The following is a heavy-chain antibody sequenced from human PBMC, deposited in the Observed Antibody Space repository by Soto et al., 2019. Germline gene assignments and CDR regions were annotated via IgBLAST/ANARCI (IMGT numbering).Heavy chain of an antibody. V-gene: IGHV1-18*04. J-gene: IGHJ4*02. CDR1: GYTFTNYG. Sequence: AAPVKVPCKASGYTFTNYGITWVRQAPGQGLEWMGWISAYDGNTNYAQNFQGRVTMTTDTSTSTAYMELRSLRSDDTAVYYCAREWMGSTSYWGQGTLVTVSS. CDR3: AREWMGSTSY. CDR2: ISAYDGNT. D-gene: IGHD1-26*01.